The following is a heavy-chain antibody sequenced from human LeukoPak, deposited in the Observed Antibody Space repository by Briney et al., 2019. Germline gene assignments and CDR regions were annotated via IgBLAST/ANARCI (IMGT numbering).Heavy chain of an antibody. D-gene: IGHD2-8*02. CDR3: ARSIRGTVCTD. J-gene: IGHJ4*02. CDR2: ISGDGSTT. V-gene: IGHV3-74*01. CDR1: GFTFSASW. Sequence: GRSLRLSCAASGFTFSASWMHWVRQAPGKGLVWVSRISGDGSTTTYADSVKGRFTISRDSAKNTLYLQMNSLRAEDTAVYHCARSIRGTVCTDWGQGTLVTVSS.